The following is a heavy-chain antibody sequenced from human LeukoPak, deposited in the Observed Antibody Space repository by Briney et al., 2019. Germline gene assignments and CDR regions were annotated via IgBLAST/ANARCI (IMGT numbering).Heavy chain of an antibody. CDR1: GFTFNSYW. J-gene: IGHJ4*02. Sequence: PGGSLTLSCVASGFTFNSYWMDWVRQVPGKGLVWVSRIGPDGTGADYADSVKGRFTITRDNSKNTLFLQMNSLRAEDTAVYYCVKGRSGTLYYFDYWGQGTLVTVSS. D-gene: IGHD3-10*01. V-gene: IGHV3-74*01. CDR2: IGPDGTGA. CDR3: VKGRSGTLYYFDY.